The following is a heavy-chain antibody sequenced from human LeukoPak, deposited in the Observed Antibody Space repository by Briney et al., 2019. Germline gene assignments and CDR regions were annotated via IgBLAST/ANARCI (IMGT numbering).Heavy chain of an antibody. D-gene: IGHD2-21*02. CDR3: AKLVVVTDAFDI. Sequence: GGSLRLSCAASGFTFSSYGMSWVRQAPGKGLEWVSAISGSGGSTYYADSVKGRFTISRDNSKNTLYLQMNSLRAGDTAVYYCAKLVVVTDAFDIWGQGTMVTVSS. V-gene: IGHV3-23*01. J-gene: IGHJ3*02. CDR1: GFTFSSYG. CDR2: ISGSGGST.